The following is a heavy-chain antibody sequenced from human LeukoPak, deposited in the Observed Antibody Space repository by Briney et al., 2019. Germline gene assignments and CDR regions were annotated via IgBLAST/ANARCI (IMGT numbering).Heavy chain of an antibody. CDR3: AIGVVPAAYDY. D-gene: IGHD2-2*01. V-gene: IGHV4-39*01. J-gene: IGHJ4*02. CDR2: IYYSGST. CDR1: GGSISSSSYY. Sequence: PSETLSLTCTVSGGSISSSSYYWGWIRQPPGKGLEWIGSIYYSGSTYYNPSLKSRVTISVDTSKNQFSLKLSSVTAADTAVYYCAIGVVPAAYDYWGQGTLVTVSS.